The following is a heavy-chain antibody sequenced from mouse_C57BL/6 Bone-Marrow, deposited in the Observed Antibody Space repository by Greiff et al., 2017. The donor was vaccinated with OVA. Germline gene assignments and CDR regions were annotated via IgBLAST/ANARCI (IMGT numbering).Heavy chain of an antibody. CDR3: ARQGAYSNYPYYFDY. CDR1: GFTFSSYG. D-gene: IGHD2-5*01. V-gene: IGHV5-6*01. J-gene: IGHJ2*01. Sequence: EVQLVESGGDLVKPGGSLKLSCAASGFTFSSYGMSWVRQTPDKRLEWVATISSGGSYTYYPDSVKGRFTISRDNAKNTLYLQMSSLKSEDTAMYYCARQGAYSNYPYYFDYWGQGTTLTVSS. CDR2: ISSGGSYT.